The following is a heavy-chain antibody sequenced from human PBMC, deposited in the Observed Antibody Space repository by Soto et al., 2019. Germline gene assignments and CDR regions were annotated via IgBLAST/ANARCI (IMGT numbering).Heavy chain of an antibody. CDR3: ARAPLAGGDYDFDY. V-gene: IGHV1-3*01. CDR1: GYTFTSYA. Sequence: ASVKVSCKASGYTFTSYAMHWVRQAPGQRLEWMGWINAGNGNTKYSQKFQGRVTITRDTSASTAYMELSSLRSEDTVVYYCARAPLAGGDYDFDYWGQGTLVTVSS. CDR2: INAGNGNT. D-gene: IGHD4-17*01. J-gene: IGHJ4*02.